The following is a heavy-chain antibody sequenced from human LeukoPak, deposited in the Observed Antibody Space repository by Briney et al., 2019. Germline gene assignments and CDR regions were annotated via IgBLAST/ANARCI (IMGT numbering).Heavy chain of an antibody. CDR1: GFTFSGSA. Sequence: SGGSLKLSCAASGFTFSGSAMHWVRQASGKGLEWVGRIRSKANSYATAYAASVKGRFTISRDDSKNTAYLQMNSLKTEDTAVYYCAREEYGAGRDIYYFDYWGQGTLVTVSS. D-gene: IGHD3-10*01. V-gene: IGHV3-73*01. CDR3: AREEYGAGRDIYYFDY. CDR2: IRSKANSYAT. J-gene: IGHJ4*02.